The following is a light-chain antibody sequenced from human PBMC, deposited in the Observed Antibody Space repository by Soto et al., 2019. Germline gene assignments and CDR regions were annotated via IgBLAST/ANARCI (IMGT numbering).Light chain of an antibody. CDR1: HNDIGTYDY. V-gene: IGLV2-8*01. Sequence: QSALTQPTSVSGSPGQSITISCTGNHNDIGTYDYVSWYQQHPGRAPRLLIHGVTTRPSGVPDRFSGSKSGNTASLTVSGLQAEDEADYYCSSYAGSNNLVFGGGTKLTVL. J-gene: IGLJ2*01. CDR3: SSYAGSNNLV. CDR2: GVT.